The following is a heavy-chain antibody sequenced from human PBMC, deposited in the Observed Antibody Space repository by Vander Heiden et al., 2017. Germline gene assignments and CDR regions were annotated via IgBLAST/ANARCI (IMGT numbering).Heavy chain of an antibody. Sequence: EVQLLESGGGLVQPGGSLRLSCAASGFTFSSYAMSWVRQAPGKGLEWVSGISNTGGSTYYADSVKGRFTISRDNSKNTLYLQMNGRRAEDTAVYYCAKLAQYRSSPRSFGMDVWGQGTTVTVSS. D-gene: IGHD6-6*01. CDR2: ISNTGGST. CDR1: GFTFSSYA. J-gene: IGHJ6*02. V-gene: IGHV3-23*01. CDR3: AKLAQYRSSPRSFGMDV.